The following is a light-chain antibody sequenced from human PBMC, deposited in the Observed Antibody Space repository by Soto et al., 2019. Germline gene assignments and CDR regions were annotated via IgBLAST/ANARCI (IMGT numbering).Light chain of an antibody. CDR2: EVN. V-gene: IGLV2-8*01. CDR1: SSDVGGYNY. J-gene: IGLJ1*01. CDR3: SSYASSSNV. Sequence: QSVLTQPPYASGSPGQSVAISCTGTSSDVGGYNYVSWYLQHPGKAPKLMIYEVNKRPSGVPDRFSGSKSGNSASLTVSGLQAEDEADYYCSSYASSSNVFGTGTKVTVL.